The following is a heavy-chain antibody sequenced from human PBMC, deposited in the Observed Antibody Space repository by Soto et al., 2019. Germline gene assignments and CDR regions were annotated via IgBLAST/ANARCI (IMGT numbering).Heavy chain of an antibody. D-gene: IGHD2-2*01. J-gene: IGHJ6*02. CDR3: ARWEDIVLVPTGRQGVDV. V-gene: IGHV1-8*01. CDR2: MNPDSGNT. Sequence: QVQLVPSGAEAKKPGASVKVSCRASGYTFTSYHINWVRHATGQGLEWMGSMNPDSGNTGYAQKFQGRLTMSRNTSISTAYMELRSLRSEDTAVYYCARWEDIVLVPTGRQGVDVWDQGTTVTVSS. CDR1: GYTFTSYH.